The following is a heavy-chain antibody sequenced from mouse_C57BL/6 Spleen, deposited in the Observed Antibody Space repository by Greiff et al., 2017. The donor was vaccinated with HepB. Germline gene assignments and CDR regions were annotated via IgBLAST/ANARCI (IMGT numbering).Heavy chain of an antibody. Sequence: QVQLQQSGPELVKPGASVKLSCKASGYTFTSYDINWVKQRPGQGLEWIGWIYPRDGSTKYNEKFKGKATLTVDTSSSTAYMELHSLTSEDSAVYFCARAGRMLTTVASPGAMDYWGQGTSVTVSS. V-gene: IGHV1-85*01. CDR1: GYTFTSYD. J-gene: IGHJ4*01. CDR3: ARAGRMLTTVASPGAMDY. D-gene: IGHD1-1*01. CDR2: IYPRDGST.